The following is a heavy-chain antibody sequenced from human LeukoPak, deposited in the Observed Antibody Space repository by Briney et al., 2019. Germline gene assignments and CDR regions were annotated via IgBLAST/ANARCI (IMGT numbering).Heavy chain of an antibody. CDR3: AKDLGGSYYYFDY. CDR2: ISRNSGSI. Sequence: GGSLRLSCAASGFTFDDYAMHWVRQAPGKGLEWVSGISRNSGSIGYADSVKGRFTISRDNAKNSLYLQMNSLRAEDTALYYCAKDLGGSYYYFDYWGQGTLVTVSS. V-gene: IGHV3-9*01. J-gene: IGHJ4*02. CDR1: GFTFDDYA. D-gene: IGHD1-26*01.